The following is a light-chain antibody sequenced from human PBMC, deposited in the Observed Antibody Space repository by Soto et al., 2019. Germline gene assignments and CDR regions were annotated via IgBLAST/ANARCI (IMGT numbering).Light chain of an antibody. V-gene: IGKV1-39*01. CDR1: QSISNH. Sequence: DLQMTQSPSSLSASVGDRVTVTCRTSQSISNHLNWYQQKPGEAPNLLIYGSSSLHYGVPSRFSGSGSGSAFTLTISSLQPEDSATYYCQQSFTAPITFGQGTRLEI. J-gene: IGKJ5*01. CDR3: QQSFTAPIT. CDR2: GSS.